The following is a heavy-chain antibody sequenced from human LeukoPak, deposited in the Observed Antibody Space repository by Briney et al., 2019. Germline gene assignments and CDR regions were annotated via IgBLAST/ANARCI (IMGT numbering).Heavy chain of an antibody. Sequence: QPGRSLRLSCAASEFTFSSYGMHWVRQAPGKGLEWMAVISYDGSNQYYADTVKGRFTISRDNSKNTLYLQMNSLRAEDTAVYYCAKDRLGALYYYDSSGYYRFDYWGQGTLVTVSS. CDR1: EFTFSSYG. J-gene: IGHJ4*01. CDR2: ISYDGSNQ. V-gene: IGHV3-30*18. CDR3: AKDRLGALYYYDSSGYYRFDY. D-gene: IGHD3-22*01.